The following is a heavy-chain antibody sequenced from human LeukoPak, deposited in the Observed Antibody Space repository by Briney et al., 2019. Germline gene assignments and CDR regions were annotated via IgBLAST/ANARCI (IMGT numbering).Heavy chain of an antibody. D-gene: IGHD3-16*01. CDR3: ARDTLTYDYVWGTIDY. V-gene: IGHV1-2*02. J-gene: IGHJ4*02. CDR1: GYSFTDFF. CDR2: INPSSGDT. Sequence: GASVKVSCKASGYSFTDFFIHWVRQAPGQGLEWMGWINPSSGDTKYPQEFQGRVTMTRDTSISTAYMELSRLRSADTAVYYCARDTLTYDYVWGTIDYWGQGTLVTVSS.